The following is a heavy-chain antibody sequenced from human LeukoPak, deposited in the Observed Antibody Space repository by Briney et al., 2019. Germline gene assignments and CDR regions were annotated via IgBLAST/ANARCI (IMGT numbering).Heavy chain of an antibody. D-gene: IGHD3-10*01. J-gene: IGHJ5*02. Sequence: SETLSLTCTVSGGSFSNYYWSWIRQPAGKGLEWIGRINTSGSTNYNPSLKSRVTISVDTSKNQFSLILTSVTAADTAVCYCVSAKFLVRGVSWFDPWGQGTLVTVSS. CDR1: GGSFSNYY. CDR3: VSAKFLVRGVSWFDP. V-gene: IGHV4-4*07. CDR2: INTSGST.